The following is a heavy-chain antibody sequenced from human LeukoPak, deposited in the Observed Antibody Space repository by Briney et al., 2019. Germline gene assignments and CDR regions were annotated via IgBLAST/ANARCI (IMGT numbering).Heavy chain of an antibody. V-gene: IGHV1-2*06. J-gene: IGHJ5*02. Sequence: ASVKVSCKASGYTFTGYYMHWVRQAPGQGLEWMGRINPNSGGTNYAQKFQGRVTITRDTSASTVYMELSSLRSEDTAVYYCASENWFDPWGQGTLVTVSS. CDR3: ASENWFDP. CDR1: GYTFTGYY. CDR2: INPNSGGT.